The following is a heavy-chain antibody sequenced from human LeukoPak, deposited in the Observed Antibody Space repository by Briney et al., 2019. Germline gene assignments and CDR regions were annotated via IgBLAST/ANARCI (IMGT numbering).Heavy chain of an antibody. CDR3: AKDFVRLNYYDSGSYADY. Sequence: GGSLRISCAASGFTFGSYVMSWVRQAPGDGLEWVSAISGSGGGTYYADSVKGRFTISRDNSKNTLYLQMNSLRAEDTAVYYCAKDFVRLNYYDSGSYADYWGQGTLVTVSS. V-gene: IGHV3-23*01. J-gene: IGHJ4*02. CDR1: GFTFGSYV. CDR2: ISGSGGGT. D-gene: IGHD3-10*01.